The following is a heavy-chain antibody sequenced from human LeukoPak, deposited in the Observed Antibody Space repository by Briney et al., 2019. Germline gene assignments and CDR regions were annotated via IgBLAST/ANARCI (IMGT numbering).Heavy chain of an antibody. V-gene: IGHV4-61*01. CDR1: GGSVSSGSYY. Sequence: SETLSLTCAVSGGSVSSGSYYWTWIRQPPGKGLEWIGCIYYTGSTNYNPSLKSRVTISADTSKNQFSLKLSSVTAADTAVYYCARDEYYYDSRGYSYYFDYWGQGTLVTVSS. CDR3: ARDEYYYDSRGYSYYFDY. J-gene: IGHJ4*02. CDR2: IYYTGST. D-gene: IGHD3-22*01.